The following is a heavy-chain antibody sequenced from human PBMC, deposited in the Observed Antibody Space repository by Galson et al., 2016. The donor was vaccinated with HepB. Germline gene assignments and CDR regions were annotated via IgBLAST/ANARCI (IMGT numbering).Heavy chain of an antibody. V-gene: IGHV3-53*01. D-gene: IGHD6-13*01. CDR3: ARDPGRIAAAGHLDS. CDR1: GFIVSSHY. J-gene: IGHJ4*02. Sequence: SLRLSCAASGFIVSSHYMNWVRQAPGKGLEWVSIIYSGGATYYADSVEGRFTISRDNPKNTVYLQMNSLRDEDTAVYYCARDPGRIAAAGHLDSWGQGTLVTVSS. CDR2: IYSGGAT.